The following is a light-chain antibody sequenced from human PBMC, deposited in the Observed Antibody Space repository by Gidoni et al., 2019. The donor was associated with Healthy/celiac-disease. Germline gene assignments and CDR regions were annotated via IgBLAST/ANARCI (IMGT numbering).Light chain of an antibody. Sequence: SSELTQDPAVSVALGHTVRITCQGDSLRIYYASWYQQKPGQAPVLVIYGKNNRPSGIPDRFSGSSSRNTASLTITGAQAEDEADYYCNSRDSSGNPVFGGGTKLTVL. CDR3: NSRDSSGNPV. V-gene: IGLV3-19*01. CDR1: SLRIYY. J-gene: IGLJ2*01. CDR2: GKN.